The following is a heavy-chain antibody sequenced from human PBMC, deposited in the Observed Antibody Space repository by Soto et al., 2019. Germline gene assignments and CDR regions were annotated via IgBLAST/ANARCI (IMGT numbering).Heavy chain of an antibody. D-gene: IGHD2-2*01. V-gene: IGHV3-66*01. CDR1: GFTVSSNY. CDR2: IYSGGST. Sequence: GGSLRLSCAASGFTVSSNYMSWVRQAPGKGLEWVSVIYSGGSTYHADSVKGKFTISRDNPKNTLYLQMNSLRAEDTAVYYCARDRVVLVPAATYYYGMDVWGQGTTVTVSS. J-gene: IGHJ6*02. CDR3: ARDRVVLVPAATYYYGMDV.